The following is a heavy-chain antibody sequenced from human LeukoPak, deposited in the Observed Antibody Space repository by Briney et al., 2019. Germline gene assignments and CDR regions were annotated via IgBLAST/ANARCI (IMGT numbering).Heavy chain of an antibody. CDR2: INPNSGGT. V-gene: IGHV1-2*02. CDR1: GYTFTSYA. D-gene: IGHD2-15*01. Sequence: ASVKVSCKASGYTFTSYAMNWVRQAPGQGLERMGWINPNSGGTNYAQKFQGRVTMTRDTSISTAYMELSRLRSDDTAVYYCARGYCSGGSCYASWGYWFDPWGQGTLVTVSS. CDR3: ARGYCSGGSCYASWGYWFDP. J-gene: IGHJ5*02.